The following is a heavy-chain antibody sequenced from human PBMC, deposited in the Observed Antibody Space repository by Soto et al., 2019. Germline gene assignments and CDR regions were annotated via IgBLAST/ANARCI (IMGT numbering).Heavy chain of an antibody. CDR3: VKEYCTGGTCFEAFDL. CDR1: GFIFSDYE. CDR2: ISDGGTTI. D-gene: IGHD2-8*02. J-gene: IGHJ3*01. V-gene: IGHV3-48*03. Sequence: EAALVESGGGLVQPGGSLTLSCAASGFIFSDYEVDWVRQAPGRGPEWISYISDGGTTIYYAASVKGRFTISRDDAKKSLYLHMNTLRVYDTAIYFCVKEYCTGGTCFEAFDLWGQGTVVTVSS.